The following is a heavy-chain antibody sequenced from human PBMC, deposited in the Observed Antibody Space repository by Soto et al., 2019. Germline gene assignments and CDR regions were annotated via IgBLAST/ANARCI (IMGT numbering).Heavy chain of an antibody. V-gene: IGHV3-48*01. D-gene: IGHD6-6*01. CDR3: ASVGIAARDFDY. J-gene: IGHJ4*02. CDR2: ISSSSSTI. Sequence: GGSLRLSCAASGFTFSTYAMNWVRQAPGKGLEWVSYISSSSSTIFYTDSVKGRFTVSRDNAKNSLYLQMNSLRSEDTAVYYCASVGIAARDFDYWGQGT. CDR1: GFTFSTYA.